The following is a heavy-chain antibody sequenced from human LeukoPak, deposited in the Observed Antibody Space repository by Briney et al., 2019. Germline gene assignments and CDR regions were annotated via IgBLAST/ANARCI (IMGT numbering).Heavy chain of an antibody. CDR1: GFTFSRYW. V-gene: IGHV3-7*03. CDR3: ARSADRSGYFREITLYYFDY. D-gene: IGHD3-22*01. Sequence: GGPLRLSCVGSGFTFSRYWLNWVRQAPGKGLEWVANMNQDGSEIYYLDSVKGRFTISRDNAKKSLYLQMNSLRAEDTAVYYCARSADRSGYFREITLYYFDYWGQGTLVTVSS. J-gene: IGHJ4*02. CDR2: MNQDGSEI.